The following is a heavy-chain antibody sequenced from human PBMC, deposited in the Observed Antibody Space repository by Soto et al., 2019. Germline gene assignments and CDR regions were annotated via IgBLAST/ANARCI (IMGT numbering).Heavy chain of an antibody. J-gene: IGHJ4*02. Sequence: QITLKESGPTLVKPTQTLTLTCIFSGFSLSSTRMAVGWIRQPPGKALEWLALIYWDDDKRYSPFLKSRLTNTKDTSKDQLALTMSNMDPVDTARYYCAHIVVAGLGYYFDYWGQGTLVTVSS. V-gene: IGHV2-5*02. CDR1: GFSLSSTRMA. CDR3: AHIVVAGLGYYFDY. D-gene: IGHD6-19*01. CDR2: IYWDDDK.